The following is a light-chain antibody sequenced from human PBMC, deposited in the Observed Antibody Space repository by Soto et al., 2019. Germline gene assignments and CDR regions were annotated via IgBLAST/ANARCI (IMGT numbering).Light chain of an antibody. J-gene: IGKJ4*01. V-gene: IGKV3-15*01. CDR2: SSS. Sequence: QSSLSLSVSPGDSATLSCRASQTVTSHLPWYQHKPGQAPRLLIYSSSTRAAGIPARFGGSGSGTEFTLTISSLQAEDVAVYYCQQYYSTPLTFGGGTKVDTK. CDR1: QTVTSH. CDR3: QQYYSTPLT.